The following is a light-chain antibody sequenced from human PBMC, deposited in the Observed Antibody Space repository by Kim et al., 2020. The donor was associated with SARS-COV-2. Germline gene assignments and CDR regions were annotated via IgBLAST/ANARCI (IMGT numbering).Light chain of an antibody. Sequence: QSALTQSPSASGSPGQSVTISCTGTSSDVGGYNYVSWYQQHPGKAPKFIIYEVSKRPSGVPDRFSGSKSGNTASLTVSGLQAEDEADYYCSSFVGSNNLVFGTGTKVTVL. CDR2: EVS. J-gene: IGLJ1*01. V-gene: IGLV2-8*01. CDR1: SSDVGGYNY. CDR3: SSFVGSNNLV.